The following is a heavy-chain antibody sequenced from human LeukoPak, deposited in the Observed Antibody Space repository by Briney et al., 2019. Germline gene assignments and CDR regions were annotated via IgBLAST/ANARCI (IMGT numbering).Heavy chain of an antibody. CDR3: GRDNNYKVDV. CDR1: GFTFSHYW. V-gene: IGHV3-74*01. Sequence: PGGSLRLSCATSGFTFSHYWMLWVRQAPGKGLVWVSNIKSDGSITNYADSVRGRFTISRDNAKNILYLQINGLRAEDTAVYYCGRDNNYKVDVWGKGTTVTVSS. J-gene: IGHJ6*04. CDR2: IKSDGSIT. D-gene: IGHD4-11*01.